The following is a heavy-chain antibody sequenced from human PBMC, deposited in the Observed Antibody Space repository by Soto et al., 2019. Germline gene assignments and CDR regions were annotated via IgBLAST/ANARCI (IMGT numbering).Heavy chain of an antibody. CDR1: GFTFSSYW. Sequence: GSLRLSCAASGFTFSSYWMSWVRQAPGKGLEWVANIKQDGSEKYYVDSVKGRFAISRDNAKNSLYLQMNSLRAEDTAVYYCARDGYGDIVVVPAYWGQGTLVTVSS. CDR2: IKQDGSEK. V-gene: IGHV3-7*03. J-gene: IGHJ4*02. D-gene: IGHD2-2*01. CDR3: ARDGYGDIVVVPAY.